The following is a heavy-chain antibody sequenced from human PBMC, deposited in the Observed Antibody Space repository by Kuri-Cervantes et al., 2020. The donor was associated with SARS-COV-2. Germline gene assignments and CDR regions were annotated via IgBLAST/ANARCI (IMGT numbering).Heavy chain of an antibody. V-gene: IGHV3-23*01. CDR1: GFTFSGYS. CDR3: AKERGYGNEYVDY. D-gene: IGHD5-18*01. J-gene: IGHJ4*02. CDR2: ISGSGIST. Sequence: GESLKISCAASGFTFSGYSMNWIRQAPGKGLEWVSSISGSGISTDYADSVKGRFTISRDNSKNTLYLQMNSLRADETAVYYCAKERGYGNEYVDYWGQGTLVTVSS.